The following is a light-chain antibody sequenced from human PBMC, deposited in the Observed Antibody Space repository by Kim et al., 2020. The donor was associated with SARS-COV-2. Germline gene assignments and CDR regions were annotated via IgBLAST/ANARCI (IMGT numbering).Light chain of an antibody. CDR1: QSITRC. J-gene: IGKJ2*01. Sequence: DIQMTQSPTTLCASVGDRVTMTCRASQSITRCLAWYQQKPGKAPKMLIYDASSLKRGVPSSFSGSGSGTEFTLTISSLQPDDVATLFCHQYISYSQTFGQGTKLDI. CDR2: DAS. V-gene: IGKV1-5*01. CDR3: HQYISYSQT.